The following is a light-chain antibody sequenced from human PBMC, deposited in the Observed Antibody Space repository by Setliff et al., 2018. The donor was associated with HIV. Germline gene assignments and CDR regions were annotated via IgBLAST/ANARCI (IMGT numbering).Light chain of an antibody. CDR3: SSYTSSSTVL. CDR1: SNNIAIYNY. V-gene: IGLV2-14*01. Sequence: SVLTQPASVSGSPGQSITISCTGTSNNIAIYNYVSWYQQHPGKAPKLMIYEVSNRPSGISNRFSGSKSGNTASLTISGLQAEDEADYYCSSYTSSSTVLFGGGTKVTVL. CDR2: EVS. J-gene: IGLJ2*01.